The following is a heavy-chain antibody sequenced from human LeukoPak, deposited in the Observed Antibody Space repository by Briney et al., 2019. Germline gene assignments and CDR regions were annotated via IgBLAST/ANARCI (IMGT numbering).Heavy chain of an antibody. V-gene: IGHV1-18*01. Sequence: ASVKVSCKASGYTFTSYGISWVRQAPGQGLEWMGWISAYNGNTNYAQKLQGRVTMTTDTSTSTAYMELRSLRSDDTAVYYCARDGQQWLVRRNFDYWGQGTLVTVSS. D-gene: IGHD6-19*01. CDR2: ISAYNGNT. J-gene: IGHJ4*02. CDR3: ARDGQQWLVRRNFDY. CDR1: GYTFTSYG.